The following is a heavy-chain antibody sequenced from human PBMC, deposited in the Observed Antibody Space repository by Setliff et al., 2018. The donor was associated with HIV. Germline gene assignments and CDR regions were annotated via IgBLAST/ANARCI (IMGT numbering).Heavy chain of an antibody. V-gene: IGHV4-34*01. D-gene: IGHD6-13*01. CDR3: ARGRRSAAAGTRWDYMDV. J-gene: IGHJ6*03. CDR1: GGSFSGYS. CDR2: INHSGST. Sequence: PPETLSLTCAVYGGSFSGYSWSWTRQSPGKGLEWIGEINHSGSTNYNPSLKSRLTTSADTSKQQFSLKLSSVTAADTAVYYCARGRRSAAAGTRWDYMDVWGKGTTVTVSS.